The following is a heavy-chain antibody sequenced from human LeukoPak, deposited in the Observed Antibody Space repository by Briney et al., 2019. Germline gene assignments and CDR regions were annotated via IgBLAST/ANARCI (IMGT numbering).Heavy chain of an antibody. D-gene: IGHD3-10*01. Sequence: GASVKVSCKASGYTXTAYYIHGVRQAPDQGLEWMGWINAYSAATKYAQKFQDRVTMTRDTSVSTAYMDLSSLRSDDTAVYYCARGSYGSGSYPSDVWGQGTTVTVSS. CDR2: INAYSAAT. V-gene: IGHV1-2*02. J-gene: IGHJ6*02. CDR1: GYTXTAYY. CDR3: ARGSYGSGSYPSDV.